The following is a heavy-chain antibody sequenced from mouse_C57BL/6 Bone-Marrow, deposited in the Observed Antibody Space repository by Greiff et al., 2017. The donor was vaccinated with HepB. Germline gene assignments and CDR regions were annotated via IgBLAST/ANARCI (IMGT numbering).Heavy chain of an antibody. CDR2: INPNNGGT. CDR3: AGIYYDFDY. CDR1: GYTFTDYY. D-gene: IGHD2-4*01. Sequence: VQLQQSGPELVKPGASVKISCKASGYTFTDYYMNWVKQSHGKSLEWIGDINPNNGGTSYNQKFKGKATLTVDKSSSTAYMELRSLTSEDSAVYYCAGIYYDFDYWGQGTTLTVSS. J-gene: IGHJ2*01. V-gene: IGHV1-26*01.